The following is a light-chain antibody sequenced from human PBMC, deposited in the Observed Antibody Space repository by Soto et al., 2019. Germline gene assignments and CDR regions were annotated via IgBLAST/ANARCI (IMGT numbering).Light chain of an antibody. J-gene: IGLJ1*01. CDR1: GSDVGGYNF. CDR2: DVT. Sequence: QSVLIQPASVSGSPGQSITISCTGTGSDVGGYNFVSWYRQHPGKAPQLMIYDVTHRPSGVSDRFSGSKSGNTASLTISGLQAEDEADYYCCSYSNSRAYVFGTGTKVTVL. V-gene: IGLV2-14*03. CDR3: CSYSNSRAYV.